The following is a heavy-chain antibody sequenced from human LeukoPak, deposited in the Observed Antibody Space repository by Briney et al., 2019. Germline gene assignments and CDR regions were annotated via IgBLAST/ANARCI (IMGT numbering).Heavy chain of an antibody. D-gene: IGHD4-23*01. CDR3: ARVPGVTRYFDS. V-gene: IGHV3-7*01. CDR2: IKQDGGEK. J-gene: IGHJ4*02. Sequence: PGGSLRLSCAASGFTFTCCWMSWVRQTPGKGLEWVASIKQDGGEKFHADSVKGRFTISRDNAKNSLYLQLNSLRAEDTAVYYCARVPGVTRYFDSWGQGILVTVSS. CDR1: GFTFTCCW.